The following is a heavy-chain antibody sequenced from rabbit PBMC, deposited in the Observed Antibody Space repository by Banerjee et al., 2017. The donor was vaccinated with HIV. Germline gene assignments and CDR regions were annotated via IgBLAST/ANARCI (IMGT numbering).Heavy chain of an antibody. D-gene: IGHD4-1*01. J-gene: IGHJ6*01. CDR2: IYTGGSGGI. CDR1: GFDLSNYYY. CDR3: ARDLAGVTGWNFGL. Sequence: QEQLEESGGDLVKPEGSLTLTCTASGFDLSNYYYMYWVRQAPGKGLEWIGCIYTGGSGGIYYASWAKGRFTISKTSSTTVTLQMTSLTAADTATYFCARDLAGVTGWNFGLWGPGTLVTDS. V-gene: IGHV1S45*01.